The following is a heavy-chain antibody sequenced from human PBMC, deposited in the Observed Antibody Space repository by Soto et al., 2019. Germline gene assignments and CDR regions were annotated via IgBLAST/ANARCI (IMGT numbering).Heavy chain of an antibody. J-gene: IGHJ6*02. D-gene: IGHD3-3*01. CDR1: GFTFSSYW. Sequence: PGGSLRLSCAASGFTFSSYWMHWVRQAPGKGLVWVSRINSDGSSTNYADSVKGRFTISRDNAKNSLYLQMNSLRAEDTAVYYCARDRYSYYDFWSGSLPYYYYGMDVWGQGTTVTVSS. CDR2: INSDGSST. V-gene: IGHV3-74*01. CDR3: ARDRYSYYDFWSGSLPYYYYGMDV.